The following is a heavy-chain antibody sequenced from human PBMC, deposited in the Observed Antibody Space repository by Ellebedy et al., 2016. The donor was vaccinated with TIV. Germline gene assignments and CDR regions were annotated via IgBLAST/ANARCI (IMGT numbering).Heavy chain of an antibody. D-gene: IGHD1-1*01. CDR1: GGSFSGHY. Sequence: SETLSLTCAVYGGSFSGHYWTWIRQPPGRALECIGYFYYSVNTNYSPSLKSRVTISVDTSKNQFSLKLSSVTAADTAVYFCATYTMGRLEYWGQGTLVTVSS. CDR2: FYYSVNT. V-gene: IGHV4-59*08. J-gene: IGHJ4*02. CDR3: ATYTMGRLEY.